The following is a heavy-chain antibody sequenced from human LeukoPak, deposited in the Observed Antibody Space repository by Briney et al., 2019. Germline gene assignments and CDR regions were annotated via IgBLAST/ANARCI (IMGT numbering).Heavy chain of an antibody. J-gene: IGHJ5*02. CDR1: GFTFSSYA. Sequence: GGSLRLSCAASGFTFSSYAMHWVRQAPGKGLEWVAVISYDGSNKYYADSVKGRFTISRDNSKNTLYLQMNSLRAEDTAVYYCARDGVESWFDPWGQGTLVTVSS. CDR3: ARDGVESWFDP. CDR2: ISYDGSNK. V-gene: IGHV3-30*04. D-gene: IGHD5-24*01.